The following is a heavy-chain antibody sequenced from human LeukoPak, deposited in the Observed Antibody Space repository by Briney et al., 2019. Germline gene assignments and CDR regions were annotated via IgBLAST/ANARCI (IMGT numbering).Heavy chain of an antibody. V-gene: IGHV4-59*08. CDR2: IYYSGST. D-gene: IGHD3-10*01. CDR1: GGSIRSFY. J-gene: IGHJ4*02. CDR3: ARHYGSGTFPLDY. Sequence: LETLSLTCTVSGGSIRSFYWSWIRQPPGKGLEWIGYIYYSGSTKYNPSLESRVTISVDTSKNQFSLKLSSVTAADTAVYYCARHYGSGTFPLDYWGQGTLVTISS.